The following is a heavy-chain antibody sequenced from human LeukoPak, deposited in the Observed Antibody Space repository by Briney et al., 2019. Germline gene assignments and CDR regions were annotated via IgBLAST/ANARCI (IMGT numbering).Heavy chain of an antibody. Sequence: GGSLRLSCAASGFILIDYYMSWIRQAPGKGLECLSYIGSGGNTMYYVDSVKGRFTISRDNAKNSLYLQMNSLRADVTAVDYCARGSGLYSMYEYWGQGTLVTVSS. CDR3: ARGSGLYSMYEY. V-gene: IGHV3-11*01. CDR2: IGSGGNTM. CDR1: GFILIDYY. J-gene: IGHJ4*02. D-gene: IGHD2-8*01.